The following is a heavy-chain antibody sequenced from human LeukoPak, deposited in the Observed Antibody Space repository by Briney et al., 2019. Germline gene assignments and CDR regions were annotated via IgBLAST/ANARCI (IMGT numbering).Heavy chain of an antibody. J-gene: IGHJ6*03. D-gene: IGHD3-9*01. CDR3: ARLGFDWSLDYYYYMDV. V-gene: IGHV1-2*02. CDR2: INPNSGGT. Sequence: ASVKVSCKASGYTFTGYYMHWVRQAPGQGLEWMGWINPNSGGTNYAQKFQGRVTMTRDTSISTAYMELSRLRSDDTAVYYCARLGFDWSLDYYYYMDVWGKGTTVTVSS. CDR1: GYTFTGYY.